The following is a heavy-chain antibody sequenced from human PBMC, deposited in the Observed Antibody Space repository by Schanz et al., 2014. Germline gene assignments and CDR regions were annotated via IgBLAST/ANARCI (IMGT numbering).Heavy chain of an antibody. J-gene: IGHJ4*02. D-gene: IGHD6-19*01. CDR3: AKAGSGWSTAGYYY. CDR2: ISGSGGST. CDR1: GFTFFGSFA. V-gene: IGHV3-23*01. Sequence: EVQLLESGGGLVQPGGSLRLSCVASGFTFFGSFAMSWVRQAPGKGLEWVSAISGSGGSTYYADSVKGRFSISRENSKSILYLQMNSLRAEDTAVYYCAKAGSGWSTAGYYYWGQGTLVDVSS.